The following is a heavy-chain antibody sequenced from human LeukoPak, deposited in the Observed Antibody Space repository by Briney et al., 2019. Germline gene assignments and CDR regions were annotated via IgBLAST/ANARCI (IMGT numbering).Heavy chain of an antibody. CDR3: ARGGSNWVYYDFWSGYYSPRAFDY. Sequence: GASVRVSCKASGYTFTSYDINWVRQATGQGLEWMGWMNPNSGNTGYAQTFQGRVTMTRNTYISTAYMELSSLRSEDTAVYYCARGGSNWVYYDFWSGYYSPRAFDYWGQGTLVTVSS. CDR1: GYTFTSYD. J-gene: IGHJ4*02. D-gene: IGHD3-3*01. CDR2: MNPNSGNT. V-gene: IGHV1-8*01.